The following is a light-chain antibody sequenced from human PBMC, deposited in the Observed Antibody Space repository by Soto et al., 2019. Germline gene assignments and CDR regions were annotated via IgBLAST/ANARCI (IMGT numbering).Light chain of an antibody. CDR1: SSDIGGYNY. V-gene: IGLV2-14*01. CDR3: SSHTSSSTRV. Sequence: QSVLTQPASVSGSPGQSITISCIGTSSDIGGYNYVSWYQQHPDKAPKLIIYDVNNRPSGVSNRFSGSNSGNTASLTISGLQAEDEADYYCSSHTSSSTRVFGGGTKLTVL. J-gene: IGLJ2*01. CDR2: DVN.